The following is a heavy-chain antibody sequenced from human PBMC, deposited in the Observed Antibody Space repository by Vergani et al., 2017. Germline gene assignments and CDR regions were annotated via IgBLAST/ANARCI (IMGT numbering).Heavy chain of an antibody. D-gene: IGHD4-17*01. CDR2: ISYDGSNK. J-gene: IGHJ3*02. CDR3: ARGWHDCGDITGAFDI. V-gene: IGHV3-30-3*01. CDR1: GFTFSSYA. Sequence: QVQLVESGGGVVQPGRSLRLSCAASGFTFSSYAMHWVRQAPGKGLEWVAVISYDGSNKYYADSVKGRFTISRDNSKNTLYLQMNSLRAEDTAVYYCARGWHDCGDITGAFDIWGQGTMVTVSS.